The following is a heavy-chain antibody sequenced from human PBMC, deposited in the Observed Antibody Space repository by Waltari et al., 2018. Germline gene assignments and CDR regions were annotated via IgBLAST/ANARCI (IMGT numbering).Heavy chain of an antibody. D-gene: IGHD6-13*01. CDR1: GYSISSGSY. J-gene: IGHJ6*02. CDR3: ARDRAIIAAAGYYYYGMDV. Sequence: QVQLQESGPGLVKPSETLSLTCAVSGYSISSGSYWGWIRQPPGQGLEWIGSIYHSGSTYYNPSLKSRVTISVDTSKNQFSLKLSSVTAADTAVYYCARDRAIIAAAGYYYYGMDVWGQGTTVTVSS. V-gene: IGHV4-38-2*02. CDR2: IYHSGST.